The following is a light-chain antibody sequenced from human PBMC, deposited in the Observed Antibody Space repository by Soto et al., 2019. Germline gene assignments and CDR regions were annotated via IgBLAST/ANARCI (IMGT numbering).Light chain of an antibody. CDR1: SSDVGRYNL. CDR3: CSYAGSSTFE. V-gene: IGLV2-23*03. J-gene: IGLJ2*01. CDR2: EGS. Sequence: QSALTQPASVSGSPGQSITISCTGTSSDVGRYNLVSWYQQHPGKAPKLMNYEGSKRPSGVSNRFSGSKSGNTASLTISGLQAEDEADYYCCSYAGSSTFELGGGTKVTVL.